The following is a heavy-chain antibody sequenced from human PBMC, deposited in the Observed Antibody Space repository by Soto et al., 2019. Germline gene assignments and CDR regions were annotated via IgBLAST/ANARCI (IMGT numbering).Heavy chain of an antibody. CDR3: AHPRGYGVFDAVDI. V-gene: IGHV3-23*01. CDR2: ISDNGGST. Sequence: GGSLRLSCAASGFLFSTYAMNWVRQAPGKGLEWVSAISDNGGSTYYAESVRGRFTISRDNSINTLYLQMSSLRTEDTAVYYCAHPRGYGVFDAVDIWGQGTLVTVS. D-gene: IGHD4-17*01. J-gene: IGHJ3*02. CDR1: GFLFSTYA.